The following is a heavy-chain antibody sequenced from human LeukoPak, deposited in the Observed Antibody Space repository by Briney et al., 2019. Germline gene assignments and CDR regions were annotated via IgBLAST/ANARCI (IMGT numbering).Heavy chain of an antibody. CDR3: ARTQQWLATGGWYWFDP. V-gene: IGHV3-64*01. CDR2: ISDNGDST. D-gene: IGHD6-19*01. CDR1: GFTFDNYG. Sequence: GRSLRLSCAASGFTFDNYGMHWVRQAPGKGLEYVSSISDNGDSTYYANSVKGRFTISRDNSKNTLYLQMGSLRPEDMGVYYCARTQQWLATGGWYWFDPWGQGTLVTVSS. J-gene: IGHJ5*02.